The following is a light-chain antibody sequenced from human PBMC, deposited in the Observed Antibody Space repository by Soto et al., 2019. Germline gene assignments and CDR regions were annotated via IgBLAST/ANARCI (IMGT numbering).Light chain of an antibody. CDR3: KQYNSYSGT. Sequence: DIQMTQSPSTLSASVGDRVTITCRASQSISTWLAWYQQKPGKAPKLLIFDASSLESGVPSRFSGSGSGTEFTLTITSLQPDDFAPYYCKQYNSYSGTFGQGTKVEVK. J-gene: IGKJ1*01. CDR2: DAS. V-gene: IGKV1-5*01. CDR1: QSISTW.